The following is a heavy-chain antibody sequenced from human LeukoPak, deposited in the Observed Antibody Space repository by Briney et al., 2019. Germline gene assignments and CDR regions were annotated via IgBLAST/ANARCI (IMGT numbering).Heavy chain of an antibody. CDR2: ISGSGTI. J-gene: IGHJ5*02. D-gene: IGHD3-10*01. Sequence: PSETLSLTCTVSGGCINSYWSWIRQPAGKGLEWIGRISGSGTITYNPALQSRLSISIDTSKNQFSLKLMSVTAADTAVYYCARDSGTTGEVKFDPWGQGTLVTVSS. CDR1: GGCINSY. CDR3: ARDSGTTGEVKFDP. V-gene: IGHV4-4*07.